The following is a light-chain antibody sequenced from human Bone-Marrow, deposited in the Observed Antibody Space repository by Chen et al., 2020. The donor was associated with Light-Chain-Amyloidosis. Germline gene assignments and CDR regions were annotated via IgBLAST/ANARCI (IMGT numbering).Light chain of an antibody. J-gene: IGKJ4*01. CDR2: GSS. V-gene: IGKV3-20*01. CDR3: QQYGTSPLT. Sequence: EIVFPQSPGPLSLYPGEGANLSCRASQTISSNYLTWYQQKFGQAPRLLIYGSSSRATGIPDRFTGSGSGTDFTLTINRLEPEDFAMYYCQQYGTSPLTFGGGTKVEIK. CDR1: QTISSNY.